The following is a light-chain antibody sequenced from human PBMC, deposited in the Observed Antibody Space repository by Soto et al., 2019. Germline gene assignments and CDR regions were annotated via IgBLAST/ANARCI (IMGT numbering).Light chain of an antibody. V-gene: IGLV1-44*01. CDR1: TSNIGTNS. J-gene: IGLJ3*02. CDR3: AAWDDILRGPV. CDR2: SSD. Sequence: QSVLTQPPSASGTPGQRITISCSGTTSNIGTNSVNWYLQFPGTAPKLLIYSSDQRPSGVPDRFSGSQSGTSASLAISGLQSEDEADYYCAAWDDILRGPVFGGGTKLTVL.